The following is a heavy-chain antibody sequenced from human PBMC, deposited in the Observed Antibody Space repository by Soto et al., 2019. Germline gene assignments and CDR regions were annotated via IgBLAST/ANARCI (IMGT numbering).Heavy chain of an antibody. CDR1: GFTFSSYS. V-gene: IGHV3-48*01. CDR2: ISSSSSTI. J-gene: IGHJ5*02. CDR3: ARDRRETFLEWFRPNWFDP. D-gene: IGHD3-3*02. Sequence: GGSLRLSCAASGFTFSSYSMNWVRQAPGKGLEWVSYISSSSSTIYYADSVKGRFTISRDNAKNSLYLQMNSLRAEDTAVYYCARDRRETFLEWFRPNWFDPWGQGTLVTVSS.